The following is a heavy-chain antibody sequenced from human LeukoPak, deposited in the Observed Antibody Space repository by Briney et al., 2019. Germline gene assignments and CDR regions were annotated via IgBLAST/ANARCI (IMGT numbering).Heavy chain of an antibody. CDR1: GYTFTSYD. V-gene: IGHV1-8*03. Sequence: ASVKVSCKASGYTFTSYDINWVRQATGQWLEWMGWMNPNSGNTGYAQKFQGRVTITRNTSISTAYMELSSLRSEDTAVYYCARGVAAAGPPASLFDYWGQGTLVTVSS. J-gene: IGHJ4*02. D-gene: IGHD6-13*01. CDR2: MNPNSGNT. CDR3: ARGVAAAGPPASLFDY.